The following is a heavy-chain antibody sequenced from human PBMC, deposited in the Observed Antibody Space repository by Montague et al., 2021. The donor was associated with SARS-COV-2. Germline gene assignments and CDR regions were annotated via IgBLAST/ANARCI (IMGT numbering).Heavy chain of an antibody. Sequence: SLRLSCAASGFTVSSNYMSWVRQAPGKGLEWVSVIYSGGRTYYADSVKGRFTISRDNSKNTPYLQMNNLIGEDTAVYYCWSDRGGNYYFDYWGQGTLVTVSS. CDR3: WSDRGGNYYFDY. J-gene: IGHJ4*02. D-gene: IGHD1-7*01. CDR1: GFTVSSNY. V-gene: IGHV3-53*01. CDR2: IYSGGRT.